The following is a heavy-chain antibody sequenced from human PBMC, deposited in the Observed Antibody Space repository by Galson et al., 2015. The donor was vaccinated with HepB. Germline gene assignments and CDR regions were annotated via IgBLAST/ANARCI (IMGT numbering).Heavy chain of an antibody. CDR2: IKTDGSTT. V-gene: IGHV3-74*01. CDR3: ARLKGGSWDWFGP. CDR1: GFTFSDYW. J-gene: IGHJ5*02. Sequence: SLRLSCAGSGFTFSDYWMHWVRQDPGKGLVWVSRIKTDGSTTSYADSVKGRFTISRDNAKNTLYLQMNSLRAEDTAMYYCARLKGGSWDWFGPWGQGTLVTVSS. D-gene: IGHD1-26*01.